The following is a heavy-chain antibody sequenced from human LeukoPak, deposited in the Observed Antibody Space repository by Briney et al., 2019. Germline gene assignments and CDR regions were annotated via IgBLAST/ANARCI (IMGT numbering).Heavy chain of an antibody. V-gene: IGHV3-9*01. D-gene: IGHD3-10*01. J-gene: IGHJ5*02. CDR1: GFTFDDYA. CDR2: ISWNSGSI. Sequence: GGSLRLSCAASGFTFDDYAMHWVRQAPGKGLEWVSGISWNSGSIGYADSVKGRFTISRDNAKNSLYLQMNSLRAEDTAVYYCARDAGEDWFDPWGQGTLVTVSS. CDR3: ARDAGEDWFDP.